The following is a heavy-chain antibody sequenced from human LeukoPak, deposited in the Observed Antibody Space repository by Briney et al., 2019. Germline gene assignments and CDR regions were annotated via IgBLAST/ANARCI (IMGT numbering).Heavy chain of an antibody. CDR3: ARDGRSSSWYDY. J-gene: IGHJ4*02. CDR1: GFTFSNYW. D-gene: IGHD6-13*01. Sequence: PGGSLRLSCVASGFTFSNYWMHWVRQAPGKGLVWVSRINTDGSSTNYADSVKGRFTISRDNAKNTLYLQMNSLRAEDTAVYYCARDGRSSSWYDYWGQGTLVTVSS. CDR2: INTDGSST. V-gene: IGHV3-74*01.